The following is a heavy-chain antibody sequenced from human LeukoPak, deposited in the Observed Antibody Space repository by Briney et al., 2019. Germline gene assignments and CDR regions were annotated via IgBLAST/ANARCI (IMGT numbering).Heavy chain of an antibody. CDR3: ARAGSSEWPPVSFDY. V-gene: IGHV1-2*02. CDR2: INPNSGGT. CDR1: GYTFTGYY. Sequence: ASVKVSCKASGYTFTGYYMHRVRQAPGQGLEWMGWINPNSGGTNYAQRFQGRVTMTTDTSTRTAHMELRSLRSDDSAVYYCARAGSSEWPPVSFDYWGQGSLVTVSS. J-gene: IGHJ4*02. D-gene: IGHD3-10*01.